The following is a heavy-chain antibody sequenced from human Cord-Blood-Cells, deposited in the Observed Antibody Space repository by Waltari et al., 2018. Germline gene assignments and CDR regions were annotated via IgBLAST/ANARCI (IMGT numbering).Heavy chain of an antibody. CDR2: INHSGST. J-gene: IGHJ5*02. CDR1: GGSFSGYY. Sequence: QVQLQQWGAGLLKPSETLSLTCAGYGGSFSGYYWSWIRQPPGKGLEWIGEINHSGSTNYNPSLKSRVTISVDTSKNQFSLKLSSVTAADTAVYYCASERGSGSYLNWFDPWGQGTLVTVSS. V-gene: IGHV4-34*01. CDR3: ASERGSGSYLNWFDP. D-gene: IGHD3-10*01.